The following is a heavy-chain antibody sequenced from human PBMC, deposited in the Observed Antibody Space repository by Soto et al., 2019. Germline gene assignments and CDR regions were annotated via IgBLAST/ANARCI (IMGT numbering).Heavy chain of an antibody. V-gene: IGHV3-30*18. D-gene: IGHD1-1*01. CDR1: GFSFSRYG. Sequence: VQLVESGGGVVQPGRSLRLLCEASGFSFSRYGMHWVRQAPGMGLEWVAVISWDGLAQYYADSVRVDSPSPETIRRAPFYLQMNSLRTEDTAIYYCAKETIQVGGPNYFDYWGQGALVTVSS. CDR3: AKETIQVGGPNYFDY. CDR2: ISWDGLAQ. J-gene: IGHJ4*02.